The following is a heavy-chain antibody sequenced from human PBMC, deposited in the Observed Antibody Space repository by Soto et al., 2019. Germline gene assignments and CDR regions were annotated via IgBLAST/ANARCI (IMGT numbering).Heavy chain of an antibody. J-gene: IGHJ4*02. CDR3: ARGITIFGVVIMYFDY. CDR2: IIPIFGTA. D-gene: IGHD3-3*01. V-gene: IGHV1-69*13. CDR1: GGTFSSYA. Sequence: SVKVSCKASGGTFSSYAISWVRHAPGQGLEWMGGIIPIFGTANYAQKFQGRVTITADESTSTAYMELSSLRSEDTAVYYCARGITIFGVVIMYFDYWGQGTLVTVSS.